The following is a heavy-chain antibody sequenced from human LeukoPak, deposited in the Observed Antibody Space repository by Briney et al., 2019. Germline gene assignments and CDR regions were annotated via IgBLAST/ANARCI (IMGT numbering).Heavy chain of an antibody. Sequence: SETLSLTCAVYGGFFSGYYWSWIRQPPGKGLEWIGEINHSGSTNYNPSLKSRVTISVDTSKNQFSLKLSSVTAADTAVYYCARAGRSGSDYWGQGTLVTVSS. J-gene: IGHJ4*02. CDR2: INHSGST. CDR3: ARAGRSGSDY. V-gene: IGHV4-34*01. D-gene: IGHD3-3*01. CDR1: GGFFSGYY.